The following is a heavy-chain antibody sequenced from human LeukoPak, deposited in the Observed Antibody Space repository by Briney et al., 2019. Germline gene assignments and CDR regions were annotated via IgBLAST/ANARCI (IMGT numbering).Heavy chain of an antibody. CDR2: IYGGGMT. CDR1: GMSVRTNY. Sequence: PGGSLRLSCAASGMSVRTNYMTWVRQAPGKGLEWVSLIYGGGMTYYADSVRGRFTISRDISKNTLYLQMNSLRAEDTAVYYCARGHVTVSAHDDAFDIWGQGTMVTVSS. J-gene: IGHJ3*02. CDR3: ARGHVTVSAHDDAFDI. D-gene: IGHD5/OR15-5a*01. V-gene: IGHV3-66*01.